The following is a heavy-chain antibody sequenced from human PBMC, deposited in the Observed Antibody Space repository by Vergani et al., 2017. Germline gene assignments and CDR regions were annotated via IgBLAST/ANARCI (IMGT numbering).Heavy chain of an antibody. V-gene: IGHV3-7*01. J-gene: IGHJ4*02. CDR1: GFTFSSYW. CDR2: IKQDGSEK. Sequence: EVQLMESGGGLVQPGGSLRLSCAASGFTFSSYWMSWVRQAPGKGLEWVANIKQDGSEKYYVDSVKGRFTISRDNAKNSLYLQMNSLRAEDTAVYYCARDWYCSGGSCYLMVNFDYWGQGTLVTVSS. D-gene: IGHD2-15*01. CDR3: ARDWYCSGGSCYLMVNFDY.